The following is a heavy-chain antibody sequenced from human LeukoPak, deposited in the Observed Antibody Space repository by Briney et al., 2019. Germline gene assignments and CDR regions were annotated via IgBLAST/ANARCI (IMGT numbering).Heavy chain of an antibody. CDR2: IGSSISHT. J-gene: IGHJ4*02. CDR1: GFTFSTYT. D-gene: IGHD6-13*01. V-gene: IGHV3-21*05. CDR3: ALRRSSCSFDH. Sequence: GGSLRLSCEASGFTFSTYTMSWVRQAPGKGLEWVSYIGSSISHTNYADSVKGRFTISRDNAKNSLYLQMNSLRAEDTAVYYCALRRSSCSFDHWGQGTLVTVSS.